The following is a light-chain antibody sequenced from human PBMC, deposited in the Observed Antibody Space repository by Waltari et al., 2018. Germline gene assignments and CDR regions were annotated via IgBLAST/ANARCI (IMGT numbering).Light chain of an antibody. CDR1: SRAVGGSQV. CDR2: EVS. Sequence: QSALTQPPSPSGSPGQSVTSSCPGTSRAVGGSQVVSWYPHHPGKAPKLMIYEVSKRPSGVPDRFSGSKSGNTASLTVSGLQAEDEGDYYCSSYAGGSTLGVFGGGTKLTVL. V-gene: IGLV2-8*01. CDR3: SSYAGGSTLGV. J-gene: IGLJ3*02.